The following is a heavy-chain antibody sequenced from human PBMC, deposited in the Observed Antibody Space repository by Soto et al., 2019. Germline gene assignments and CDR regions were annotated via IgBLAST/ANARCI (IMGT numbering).Heavy chain of an antibody. CDR3: ARPYGGSSGWDNWFDP. D-gene: IGHD6-25*01. J-gene: IGHJ5*02. CDR1: GGSISSSSYY. V-gene: IGHV4-39*07. CDR2: IYYSGST. Sequence: SETLSLTCTVSGGSISSSSYYWGWIRQPPGKGLEWIGSIYYSGSTYYNPSLKSRVTISVDTSKNQFSLKLSSVTAADTAVYYCARPYGGSSGWDNWFDPWGQGTLVTVSS.